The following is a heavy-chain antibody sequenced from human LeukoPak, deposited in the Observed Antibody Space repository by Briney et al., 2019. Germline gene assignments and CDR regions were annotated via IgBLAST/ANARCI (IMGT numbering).Heavy chain of an antibody. CDR2: ISGSGGST. CDR1: GFTFSNFA. J-gene: IGHJ5*02. Sequence: GGSLRLSCAASGFTFSNFAMNWVRQAPGKGLEWVSAISGSGGSTYYADSVKGRFTISRDNSKNTLYLQMNSLRAEDTAVYYCATERHYGDYGAWGQGTLVTVSS. V-gene: IGHV3-23*01. D-gene: IGHD4/OR15-4a*01. CDR3: ATERHYGDYGA.